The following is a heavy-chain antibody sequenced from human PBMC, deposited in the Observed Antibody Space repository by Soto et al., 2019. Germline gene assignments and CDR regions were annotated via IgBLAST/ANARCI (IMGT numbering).Heavy chain of an antibody. D-gene: IGHD6-13*01. Sequence: LSLTCTVSGGSISSYYWSWIRQPPGKGLEWIGYIYYSGSTNYNPSLKSRVTISVDTSKNQFSLKLSSVTAADTAVYYCARVAYSSSWYGGSYEFDYWGQGTLVTVSS. CDR1: GGSISSYY. CDR2: IYYSGST. V-gene: IGHV4-59*01. CDR3: ARVAYSSSWYGGSYEFDY. J-gene: IGHJ4*02.